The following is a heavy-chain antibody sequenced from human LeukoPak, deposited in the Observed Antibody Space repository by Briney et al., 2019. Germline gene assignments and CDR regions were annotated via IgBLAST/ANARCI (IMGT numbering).Heavy chain of an antibody. D-gene: IGHD6-19*01. V-gene: IGHV3-72*01. Sequence: GGSLRLSCAASGFTFSDHFMDWVRQAPGKGLEWVGRIRKKTNRYTTQYAASVQGKFTISRDDSRNSVYLQMNSLETEDTAVYYCLRVSSTVAGSDYLDYWGQGTPVTVSS. CDR2: IRKKTNRYTT. CDR1: GFTFSDHF. J-gene: IGHJ4*02. CDR3: LRVSSTVAGSDYLDY.